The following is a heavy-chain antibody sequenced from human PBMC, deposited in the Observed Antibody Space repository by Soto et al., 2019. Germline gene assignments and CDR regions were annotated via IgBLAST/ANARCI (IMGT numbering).Heavy chain of an antibody. CDR2: IYYRGKT. CDR1: HCSVSSDPFY. D-gene: IGHD3-9*01. CDR3: PRSRYGPTDFEQ. V-gene: IGHV4-31*03. Sequence: SSTXSLTGTVAHCSVSSDPFYLTWIRQHPGKGLEWIGYIYYRGKTYYRPSLKSRVSISIDTSQNQFSLRLNSLTAADPAVYSCPRSRYGPTDFEQWGQRTLV. J-gene: IGHJ4*01.